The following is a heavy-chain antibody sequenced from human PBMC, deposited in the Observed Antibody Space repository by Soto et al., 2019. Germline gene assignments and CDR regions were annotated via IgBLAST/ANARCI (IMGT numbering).Heavy chain of an antibody. CDR2: ISAYNGNT. J-gene: IGHJ6*02. V-gene: IGHV1-18*04. Sequence: ASVKVSCKASGYTFTSYGISWVRQAPGQGLEWMGWISAYNGNTNYAQKLQGRVTMTTDTSTSTAYMELRSLRSDDTAVYYCARERGTYYAILPRIDVWGQGTTVTVSS. CDR1: GYTFTSYG. D-gene: IGHD3-9*01. CDR3: ARERGTYYAILPRIDV.